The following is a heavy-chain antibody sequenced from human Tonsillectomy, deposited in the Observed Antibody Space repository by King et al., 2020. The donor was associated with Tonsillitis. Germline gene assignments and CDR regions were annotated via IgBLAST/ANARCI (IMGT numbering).Heavy chain of an antibody. CDR2: ISSSSSYI. J-gene: IGHJ4*02. Sequence: VQLVESGGGLVKPGGSLRLSCAASGFTFSSYRMNWVRQAPGKGLEWVSSISSSSSYIYYADSVKGRFTISRDNAKNSLYLQMNSLRAEDTAVYYCASQFWSCYYMDFDYWGQGTLVTVSS. CDR3: ASQFWSCYYMDFDY. V-gene: IGHV3-21*01. D-gene: IGHD3-3*01. CDR1: GFTFSSYR.